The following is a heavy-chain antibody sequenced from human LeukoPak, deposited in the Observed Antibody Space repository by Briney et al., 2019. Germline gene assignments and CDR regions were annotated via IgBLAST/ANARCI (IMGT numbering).Heavy chain of an antibody. CDR1: GFTFSRYA. CDR3: ARGFYTGYSTGWYGGVDY. J-gene: IGHJ4*02. CDR2: LSYDGSSK. V-gene: IGHV3-30*14. D-gene: IGHD6-19*01. Sequence: GGSLRLSCAASGFTFSRYAMRWVRQAPGKGLEWVAVLSYDGSSKYYADSVKGRFTISRDNSKNTLYLQMNSLRTEDTSVYSCARGFYTGYSTGWYGGVDYWGQGTLVTVSS.